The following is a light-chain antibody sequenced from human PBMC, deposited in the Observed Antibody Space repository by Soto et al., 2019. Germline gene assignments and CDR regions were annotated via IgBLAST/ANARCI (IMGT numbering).Light chain of an antibody. CDR2: GTS. CDR1: QHVSSN. Sequence: VLTQSPGTLSLSPGERATLSCRAGQHVSSNLAWYQQKPGQAPRNLIHGTSTRATGVPARFSGSGSGTASTLIISSLQYEDFAVYYCQQYNYWPPSFGPGTKVDIK. V-gene: IGKV3-15*01. J-gene: IGKJ3*01. CDR3: QQYNYWPPS.